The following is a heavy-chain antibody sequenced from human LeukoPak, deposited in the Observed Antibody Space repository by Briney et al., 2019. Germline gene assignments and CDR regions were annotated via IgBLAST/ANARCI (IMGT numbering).Heavy chain of an antibody. CDR2: IRSKAYGGTT. J-gene: IGHJ4*02. CDR3: TRAAVDSSPFDY. V-gene: IGHV3-49*04. D-gene: IGHD5-12*01. Sequence: GGSLRLSCTASGFTFGDYAMSWVRQAPGKGLEWVGFIRSKAYGGTTEYAASVKGRFTISRDDSKSIAYLQMNSLKTEDTAVYYCTRAAVDSSPFDYWGQGTLVTVSS. CDR1: GFTFGDYA.